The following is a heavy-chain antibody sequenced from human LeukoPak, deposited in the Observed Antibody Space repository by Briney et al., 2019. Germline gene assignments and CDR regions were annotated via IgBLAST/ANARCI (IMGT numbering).Heavy chain of an antibody. Sequence: GESLKISCKGSGYSFTNYWIAWVRQMPGKGLEWMGIIYPGDSNTIYSPSFQGQVTIPADKYTNTAYLQWSSLKASDTAMYYCARHPNNYDSTASTDYWGQGTLVTVSS. D-gene: IGHD3-22*01. CDR2: IYPGDSNT. V-gene: IGHV5-51*01. J-gene: IGHJ4*02. CDR3: ARHPNNYDSTASTDY. CDR1: GYSFTNYW.